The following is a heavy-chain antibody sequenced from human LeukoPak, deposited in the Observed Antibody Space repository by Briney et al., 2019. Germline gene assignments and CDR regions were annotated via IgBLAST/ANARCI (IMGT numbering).Heavy chain of an antibody. J-gene: IGHJ4*02. D-gene: IGHD2-2*01. Sequence: ASVKVSCKASGYTFTSYDINWVRQATGQGLEWMGWMNPNSGNTGYAQKFQGRVTMTRNTSISTAYMELRSLRSDDTAVYYCARGGNIVVVPAANYYFDYWGQGTLVTVSS. CDR1: GYTFTSYD. CDR2: MNPNSGNT. V-gene: IGHV1-8*01. CDR3: ARGGNIVVVPAANYYFDY.